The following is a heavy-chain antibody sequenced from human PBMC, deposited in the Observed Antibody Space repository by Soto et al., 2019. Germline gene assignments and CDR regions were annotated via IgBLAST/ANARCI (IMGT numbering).Heavy chain of an antibody. D-gene: IGHD4-4*01. V-gene: IGHV4-34*01. CDR2: INHSGST. CDR3: ASGYSNYGNGMDV. J-gene: IGHJ6*02. Sequence: PSETLSLTCAVYGGSFSGYYWSWIRQPPGKGLEWIGEINHSGSTNYSPSLKSRVTISVDTSKNQFSLKLSSVTAADTAVYYCASGYSNYGNGMDVRGQGTTVTVSS. CDR1: GGSFSGYY.